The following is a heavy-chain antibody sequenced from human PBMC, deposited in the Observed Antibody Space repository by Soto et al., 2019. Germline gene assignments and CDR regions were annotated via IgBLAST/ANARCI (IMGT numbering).Heavy chain of an antibody. J-gene: IGHJ6*02. D-gene: IGHD3-16*02. V-gene: IGHV2-70*01. CDR1: RCALSTSRQG. CDR3: ARIILRVGFQPQLGELSSHDYLGMDV. CDR2: TECDDDK. Sequence: TLVNPTQTLALPCTSTRCALSTSRQGVSWIRQPPGKALEWLAPTECDDDKYYPTPLKTTRTISNDTSKNQEPMTMTNMTPVDTAMYYCARIILRVGFQPQLGELSSHDYLGMDVWGQGTTVTVSS.